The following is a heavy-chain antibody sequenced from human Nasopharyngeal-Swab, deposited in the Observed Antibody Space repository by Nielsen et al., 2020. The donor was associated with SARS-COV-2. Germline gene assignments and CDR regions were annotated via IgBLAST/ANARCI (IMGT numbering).Heavy chain of an antibody. CDR2: ISSSSYI. CDR3: ARDGGFDYGDTDYYGMDV. V-gene: IGHV3-69-1*01. Sequence: VRQAPGKGLEWVSSISSSSYIYYADSVKGRFTISRDNAKNSLYLQMNSLRAEDTAVYYCARDGGFDYGDTDYYGMDVWGQGTTVTVSS. J-gene: IGHJ6*02. D-gene: IGHD4-17*01.